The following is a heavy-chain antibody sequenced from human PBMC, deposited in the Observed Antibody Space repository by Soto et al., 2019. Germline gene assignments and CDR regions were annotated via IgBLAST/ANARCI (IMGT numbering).Heavy chain of an antibody. CDR2: IYYRGST. Sequence: QVQLQESGPGLVKPSETLSLTCTVSGGSISSYYWSWIRQPPGKGLEWIGYIYYRGSTNYNPSLKRRVTTSVAPTKTLFPLKARPVPAAALATYYRTRFNWSVALWGRGTLVTVSS. V-gene: IGHV4-59*01. CDR3: TRFNWSVAL. J-gene: IGHJ2*01. CDR1: GGSISSYY.